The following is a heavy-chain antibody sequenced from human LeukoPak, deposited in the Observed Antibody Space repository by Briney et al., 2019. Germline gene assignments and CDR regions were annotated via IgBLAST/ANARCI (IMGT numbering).Heavy chain of an antibody. D-gene: IGHD6-19*01. CDR1: GGSFSGYY. Sequence: PSETLSLTCAVYGGSFSGYYWSWIRQPPGKGLEWMGEINHSGSTNYNPSLKSRVTISVDTSKNQFSLKLSSVTAADTAVYYCARHVSGSSGWYYNYWGQGTLVTVSS. CDR3: ARHVSGSSGWYYNY. CDR2: INHSGST. J-gene: IGHJ4*02. V-gene: IGHV4-34*01.